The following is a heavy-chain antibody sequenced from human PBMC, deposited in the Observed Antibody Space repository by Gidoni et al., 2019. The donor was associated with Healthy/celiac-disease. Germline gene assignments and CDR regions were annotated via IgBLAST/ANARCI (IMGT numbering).Heavy chain of an antibody. V-gene: IGHV4-34*01. CDR2: INHSGST. CDR1: GGSFSGYY. J-gene: IGHJ5*02. Sequence: QVQLQQWGAGLLKPSETLSLTCAVYGGSFSGYYWSWIRHPPGKGLEWIGEINHSGSTNYNPSLKSRVTISVDTSKNQFSLKLSSVTAADTAVYYCARAKGIAARPGRRAWFDPWGQGTLVTVSS. CDR3: ARAKGIAARPGRRAWFDP. D-gene: IGHD6-6*01.